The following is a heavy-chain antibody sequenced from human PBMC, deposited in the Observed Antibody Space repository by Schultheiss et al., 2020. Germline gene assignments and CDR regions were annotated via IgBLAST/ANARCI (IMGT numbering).Heavy chain of an antibody. CDR3: ARGGYDCDY. CDR1: GFTFSSYA. V-gene: IGHV3-30-3*01. CDR2: ISYDGSNK. D-gene: IGHD5-12*01. J-gene: IGHJ4*02. Sequence: GGSLRLSCAASGFTFSSYAMHWVRQAPGKGLEWVAVISYDGSNKYYADSVKGRFTISRDNSKNTLYLQMNSLRAEDTAVYYCARGGYDCDYWGQGTLVTVSS.